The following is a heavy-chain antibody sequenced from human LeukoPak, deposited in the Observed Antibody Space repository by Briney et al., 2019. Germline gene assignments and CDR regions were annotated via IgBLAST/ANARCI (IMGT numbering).Heavy chain of an antibody. V-gene: IGHV4-39*02. CDR3: ARRVGFYGSGSLNYFDP. CDR2: IFRTGST. Sequence: SSETLSLTCTVSGDSISSGSCYWTWIRQPPGKGLEWIGSIFRTGSTYYSASLKSRLSISVDTSKNHIVLKLTSVTAADTAVYFCARRVGFYGSGSLNYFDPWGQGILVSVSS. J-gene: IGHJ5*01. CDR1: GDSISSGSCY. D-gene: IGHD3-10*01.